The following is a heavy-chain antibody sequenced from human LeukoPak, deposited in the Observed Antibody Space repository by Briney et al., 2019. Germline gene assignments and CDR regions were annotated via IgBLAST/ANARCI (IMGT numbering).Heavy chain of an antibody. CDR3: ARCFDS. J-gene: IGHJ4*02. CDR1: GFTFSNYN. CDR2: ITSSSTI. V-gene: IGHV3-48*02. Sequence: GGSLRLSCAASGFTFSNYNMNWVRQAPGKGLEWVSHITSSSTIYYADSVKGRFTISRDNAKNSLYLQMNSLRDEDTAVYYCARCFDSWGQGTLVTVSS.